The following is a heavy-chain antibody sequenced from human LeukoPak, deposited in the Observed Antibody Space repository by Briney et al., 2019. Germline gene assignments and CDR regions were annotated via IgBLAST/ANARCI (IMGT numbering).Heavy chain of an antibody. D-gene: IGHD2-2*01. CDR1: GGTFSSYA. J-gene: IGHJ5*02. Sequence: SVKVSCKDSGGTFSSYAISWVRQAPGQGLEWMGGIIPIFGTANYAQKFQGRVTITADESTSTAYMELSSLRSEDTAVYYCARDPGAQYCSSTSCYSEYNWFDPWGQGTLVTVSS. V-gene: IGHV1-69*13. CDR2: IIPIFGTA. CDR3: ARDPGAQYCSSTSCYSEYNWFDP.